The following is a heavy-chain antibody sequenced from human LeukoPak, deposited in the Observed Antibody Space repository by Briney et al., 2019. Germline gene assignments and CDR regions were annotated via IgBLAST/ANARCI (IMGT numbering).Heavy chain of an antibody. CDR2: ISWNSGSI. D-gene: IGHD6-19*01. CDR3: AKDFRSGWYSTLFDY. Sequence: PPGRSLRLSCAASGFTFDDYAMHWVRQAPGKGLEWVSGISWNSGSIGYADSVKGRFTISRDNAKNSLSLQMNSLRAEDTALYYCAKDFRSGWYSTLFDYWGQGTLVTVSS. V-gene: IGHV3-9*01. CDR1: GFTFDDYA. J-gene: IGHJ4*02.